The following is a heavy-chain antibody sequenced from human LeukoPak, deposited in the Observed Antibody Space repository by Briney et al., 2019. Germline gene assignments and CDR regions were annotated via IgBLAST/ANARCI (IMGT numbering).Heavy chain of an antibody. CDR1: GFTFSSYA. CDR3: ARVRSAGTQLWSGFDY. CDR2: ISYDGSNK. V-gene: IGHV3-30*04. D-gene: IGHD5-18*01. Sequence: GALRLSCAASGFTFSSYAMHWVRQAPGKGLEWVAVISYDGSNKYYADSVKGRFTISRDNSKSTLYLQMNSLRAEDTAVYYCARVRSAGTQLWSGFDYWGQGTLVTVSS. J-gene: IGHJ4*02.